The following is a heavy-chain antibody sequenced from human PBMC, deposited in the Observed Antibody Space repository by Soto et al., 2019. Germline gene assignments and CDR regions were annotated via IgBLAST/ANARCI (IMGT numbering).Heavy chain of an antibody. J-gene: IGHJ5*02. Sequence: SETLSLTCAVSCYSISSGYYWGWIRQPPGKGLEWIGSIYHSGSTYYNPSLKSRVTISVDTSKNQFSLKLSSVTAADTAVYYCARGTENWFDPWGQGTLVTVSS. CDR2: IYHSGST. CDR3: ARGTENWFDP. D-gene: IGHD3-10*01. V-gene: IGHV4-38-2*01. CDR1: CYSISSGYY.